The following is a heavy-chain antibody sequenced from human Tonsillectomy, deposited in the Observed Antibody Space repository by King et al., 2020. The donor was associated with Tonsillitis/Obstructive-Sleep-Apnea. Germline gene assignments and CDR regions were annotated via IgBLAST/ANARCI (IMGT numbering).Heavy chain of an antibody. Sequence: QLVQSGAEVKKPGSSVKVSCKASGGTFSSYAISWVRQAPGQGLEWMGGIIPIFGTANYAQKFQGRVKVTAGESTGTAYMELSSLRSEDTAVYYCARDVMTTVTPMADFQHWGQGTLVTVSS. CDR2: IIPIFGTA. J-gene: IGHJ1*01. D-gene: IGHD4-17*01. CDR3: ARDVMTTVTPMADFQH. V-gene: IGHV1-69*01. CDR1: GGTFSSYA.